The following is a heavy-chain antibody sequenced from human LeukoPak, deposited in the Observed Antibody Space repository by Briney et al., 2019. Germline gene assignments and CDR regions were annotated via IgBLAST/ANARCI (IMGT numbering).Heavy chain of an antibody. CDR3: ARGMIAARSFDY. V-gene: IGHV4-34*01. D-gene: IGHD6-6*01. J-gene: IGHJ4*02. Sequence: SETLSLTCAVYGGSFSGYYWSWIRQPPGNGLEWIGEINHSGSTNYNPSLKSRVTISVDTSKNQFSLKLSSVTAADTAVYYCARGMIAARSFDYWGQGTLVTVSS. CDR1: GGSFSGYY. CDR2: INHSGST.